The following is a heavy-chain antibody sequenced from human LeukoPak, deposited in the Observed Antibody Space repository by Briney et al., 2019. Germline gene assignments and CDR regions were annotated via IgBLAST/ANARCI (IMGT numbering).Heavy chain of an antibody. CDR1: GFTFSSYG. CDR3: AKELERYCGGDCYVDY. CDR2: IRYDGSNK. V-gene: IGHV3-30*02. J-gene: IGHJ4*02. Sequence: GGSLRLSCAASGFTFSSYGMHWVRQAPGKGLEWVAFIRYDGSNKYYADSVKGRFTISRDNSKNTLYLQMNSLRAEDTAVYYCAKELERYCGGDCYVDYWGQGTLVTVSS. D-gene: IGHD2-21*01.